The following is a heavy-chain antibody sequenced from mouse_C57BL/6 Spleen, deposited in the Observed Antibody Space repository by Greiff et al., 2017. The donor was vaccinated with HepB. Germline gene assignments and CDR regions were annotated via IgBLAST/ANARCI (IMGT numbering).Heavy chain of an antibody. D-gene: IGHD1-1*01. CDR3: ARPVVPPYAMDY. Sequence: VQLKESGGGLVKPGGSLKLSCAASGFTFSDYGMHWVRQAPEKGLEWVAYISSGSSTIYYADTVKGRFTISRDNAKNTLFLQMTSLRSEDTAMYYCARPVVPPYAMDYWGQGTSDTVSS. CDR2: ISSGSSTI. J-gene: IGHJ4*01. V-gene: IGHV5-17*01. CDR1: GFTFSDYG.